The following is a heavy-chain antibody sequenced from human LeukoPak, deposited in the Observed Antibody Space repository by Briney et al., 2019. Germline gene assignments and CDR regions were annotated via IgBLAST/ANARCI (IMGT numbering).Heavy chain of an antibody. CDR2: INPNTGGT. CDR3: TRVSIAWSNLFFDY. Sequence: GASVKVSCKASGYTFTDYYIHWVRPAPGQGLEWMGRINPNTGGTNYAQKFQGRVTMTGDTSINTAYMELTSLTSGDTAVYYCTRVSIAWSNLFFDYWGQGTLVTVSS. D-gene: IGHD1-14*01. V-gene: IGHV1-2*02. J-gene: IGHJ4*02. CDR1: GYTFTDYY.